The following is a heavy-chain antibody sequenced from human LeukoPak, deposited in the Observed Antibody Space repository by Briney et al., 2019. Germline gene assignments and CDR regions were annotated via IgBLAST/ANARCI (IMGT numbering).Heavy chain of an antibody. CDR1: GFTFSSYA. Sequence: GGSLRLSCAASGFTFSSYAMHWVRQAPGKGLEYVSAISSNGGSTCYANSVKGRFTISRDNSKNTLYLQMGSLRAEDMAVYYCARGRWLQLRPPSDYWGQGTLVTVSS. D-gene: IGHD5-24*01. CDR3: ARGRWLQLRPPSDY. CDR2: ISSNGGST. J-gene: IGHJ4*02. V-gene: IGHV3-64*01.